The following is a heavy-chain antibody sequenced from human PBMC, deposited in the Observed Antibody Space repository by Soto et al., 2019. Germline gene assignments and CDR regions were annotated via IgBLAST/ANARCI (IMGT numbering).Heavy chain of an antibody. CDR2: ISYDGSNK. Sequence: GGSLRLSCAASGFTFSSYGMHWVRQAPGKGLEWVAVISYDGSNKYYADSVKGRFTISRDNSKNTLYLQMNSLRAEDTAVYLCAKSLLRYFDWLLLDWGQGTLVTVSS. CDR1: GFTFSSYG. J-gene: IGHJ4*02. CDR3: AKSLLRYFDWLLLD. D-gene: IGHD3-9*01. V-gene: IGHV3-30*18.